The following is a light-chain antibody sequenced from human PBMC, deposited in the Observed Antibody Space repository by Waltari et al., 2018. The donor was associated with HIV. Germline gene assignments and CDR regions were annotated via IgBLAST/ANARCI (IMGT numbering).Light chain of an antibody. CDR2: DVN. CDR1: WSDIGSYDL. Sequence: QSALTQPASVSGSPGQSITLSCSGTWSDIGSYDLVSWYQHFPGKAPQRILYDVNERPSGVSPRYSGSKSGNTASLVISGLQSEDEADYYCCSYAGSGTFVVFGGGTRLTV. CDR3: CSYAGSGTFVV. J-gene: IGLJ3*02. V-gene: IGLV2-23*02.